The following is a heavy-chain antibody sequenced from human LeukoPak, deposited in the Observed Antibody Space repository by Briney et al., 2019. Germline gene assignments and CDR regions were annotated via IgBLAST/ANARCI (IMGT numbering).Heavy chain of an antibody. J-gene: IGHJ5*02. CDR1: GYTLTELS. Sequence: ASVKVSRMVSGYTLTELSMHWVRQAPGKGLEWMGGFDPEDGETIHAQKFHGSVTMTEDASTDTAYMELSSLRSEDTAVYYCATGGNMGGRWLVYNWFDPW. CDR3: ATGGNMGGRWLVYNWFDP. D-gene: IGHD6-19*01. CDR2: FDPEDGET. V-gene: IGHV1-24*01.